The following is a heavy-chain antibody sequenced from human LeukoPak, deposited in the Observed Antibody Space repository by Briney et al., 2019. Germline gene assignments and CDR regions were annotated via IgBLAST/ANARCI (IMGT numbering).Heavy chain of an antibody. V-gene: IGHV5-51*01. D-gene: IGHD6-13*01. J-gene: IGHJ5*02. CDR3: VRFALTSSLDH. CDR2: IYPGYSDA. CDR1: GYKLTNDW. Sequence: GESLKISCKISGYKLTNDWIGWVRQVPGKGLEGMGLIYPGYSDAKYSPSFQGQVTLSVDASISTAYLQLSGLRASDTAIYYCVRFALTSSLDHWGQGTLVTVSS.